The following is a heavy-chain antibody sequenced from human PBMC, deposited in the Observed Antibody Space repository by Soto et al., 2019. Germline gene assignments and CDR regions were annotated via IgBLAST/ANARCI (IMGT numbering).Heavy chain of an antibody. Sequence: PGGSLRLTCAASGFTFSSYAMSWVRQAPGKGLEWVSAISGSGGSTYYAASVKGRFTISRANSKNTLYLQMNRLRAEATAVYYWAKEWNSSGGYLAYFDYWGQGTLVTVSS. D-gene: IGHD6-19*01. CDR3: AKEWNSSGGYLAYFDY. J-gene: IGHJ4*02. V-gene: IGHV3-23*01. CDR1: GFTFSSYA. CDR2: ISGSGGST.